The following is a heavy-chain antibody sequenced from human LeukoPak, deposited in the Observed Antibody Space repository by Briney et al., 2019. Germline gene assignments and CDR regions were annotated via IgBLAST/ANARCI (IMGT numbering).Heavy chain of an antibody. CDR3: ARRGFSDSRGYYPDFDY. J-gene: IGHJ4*02. CDR2: ARNKANSHTT. CDR1: GFTFSNYN. D-gene: IGHD3-22*01. Sequence: GGSLRLSCAASGFTFSNYNMNWVRQAPGKGLEWVGRARNKANSHTTEYAASVKGRFIISRDDSKSSLYLQMNSLKTEDTAVYFCARRGFSDSRGYYPDFDYWGRGTLVTVSS. V-gene: IGHV3-72*01.